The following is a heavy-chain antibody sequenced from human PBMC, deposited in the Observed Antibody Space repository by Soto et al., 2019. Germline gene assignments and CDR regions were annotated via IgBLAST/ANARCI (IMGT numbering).Heavy chain of an antibody. Sequence: ASVKVSCKASGYTVTNYYMHWVRQAPGQGLEWMGIINPIGDDTTYAQKLQGRVTMTRDTSTSTVYMELSSLKSEDTAVYYCASPMTIVTRLGYWGQGTRVTVSS. CDR1: GYTVTNYY. D-gene: IGHD4-4*01. CDR2: INPIGDDT. J-gene: IGHJ4*02. V-gene: IGHV1-46*04. CDR3: ASPMTIVTRLGY.